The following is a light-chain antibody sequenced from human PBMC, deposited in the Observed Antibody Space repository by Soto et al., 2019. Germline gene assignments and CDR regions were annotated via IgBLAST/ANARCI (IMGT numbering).Light chain of an antibody. Sequence: SYILTQPPSVSVAPGQTATIACGGYNIGTKGVHWYQQRPGQAPVLVVSDDSDRASGIPERFSGSNSGNMATLTISRAEAGDEADYYCQVWDSGSDPFVFGPGTKVTVL. CDR2: DDS. J-gene: IGLJ1*01. CDR3: QVWDSGSDPFV. V-gene: IGLV3-21*02. CDR1: NIGTKG.